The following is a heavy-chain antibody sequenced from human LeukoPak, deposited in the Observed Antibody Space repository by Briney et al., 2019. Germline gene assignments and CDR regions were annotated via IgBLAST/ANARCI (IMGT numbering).Heavy chain of an antibody. Sequence: SETLSLTCTVSGGSINSYYWSWIRQPPGKGLEWIGYIYYSGSTNYNPSLKSRVTISVDTSKNQFSLKLSSVTAADTAVYYCARMGSMVPYYFDYWGQGTLVTVSS. CDR2: IYYSGST. CDR3: ARMGSMVPYYFDY. CDR1: GGSINSYY. V-gene: IGHV4-59*01. J-gene: IGHJ4*02. D-gene: IGHD2-8*01.